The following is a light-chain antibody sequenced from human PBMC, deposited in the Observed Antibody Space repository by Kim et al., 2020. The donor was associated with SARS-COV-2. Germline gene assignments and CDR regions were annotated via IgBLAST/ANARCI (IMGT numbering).Light chain of an antibody. CDR1: QSVSSSY. CDR2: GAS. V-gene: IGKV3-20*01. CDR3: QQYGSSPLYT. Sequence: EIVLTQSPGTLSFSPGERATLSCRASQSVSSSYLAWYQQKPGQAPRLLIYGASSRPTGIPDRFSGSGSGTDFTLTISRLEPEDFAVYYCQQYGSSPLYTFGQGTKLEI. J-gene: IGKJ2*01.